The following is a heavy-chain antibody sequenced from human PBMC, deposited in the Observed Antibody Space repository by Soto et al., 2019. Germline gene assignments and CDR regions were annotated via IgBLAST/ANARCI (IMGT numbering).Heavy chain of an antibody. D-gene: IGHD1-20*01. CDR2: VYHSGGT. V-gene: IGHV4-31*03. J-gene: IGHJ6*02. CDR1: GDSVSGGGYY. Sequence: SETLSLTCTVSGDSVSGGGYYWGWVRQRPGKGLEWIGCVYHSGGTHYNPSLNGRLTISVDKSKNQFYLRLTSLTAADTAVYYWARDNRITVNPATAATGMYAGGQGNTLPVS. CDR3: ARDNRITVNPATAATGMYA.